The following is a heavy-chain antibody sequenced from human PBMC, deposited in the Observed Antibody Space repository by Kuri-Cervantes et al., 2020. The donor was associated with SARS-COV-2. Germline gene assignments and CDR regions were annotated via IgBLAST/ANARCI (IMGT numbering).Heavy chain of an antibody. V-gene: IGHV3-74*01. Sequence: GGSLRLSCAASGFTFGNYWMHWVRQAPGKGLVWVSRFMSDGISTSYADSVRGRFTISRDNAKNTLYPQMNSLRADDTAVYYCAKSDWFDPWGQGTLVTVSS. CDR1: GFTFGNYW. CDR2: FMSDGIST. J-gene: IGHJ5*02. CDR3: AKSDWFDP.